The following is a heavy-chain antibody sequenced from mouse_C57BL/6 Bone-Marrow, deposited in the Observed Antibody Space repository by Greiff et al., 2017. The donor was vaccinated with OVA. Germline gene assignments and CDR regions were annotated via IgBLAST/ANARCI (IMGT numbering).Heavy chain of an antibody. Sequence: VQLQQSGPELVKPGASVKISCKASGYTFTDYYMNWVKQSHGKSLEWIGDINPNNGGTSYNQKFKGKATLTVDKSSSTAYMELRSLTSEDSAVYYCARSYYYGSSLYFDYWGQGTTLTVSS. CDR2: INPNNGGT. D-gene: IGHD1-1*01. J-gene: IGHJ2*01. CDR3: ARSYYYGSSLYFDY. CDR1: GYTFTDYY. V-gene: IGHV1-26*01.